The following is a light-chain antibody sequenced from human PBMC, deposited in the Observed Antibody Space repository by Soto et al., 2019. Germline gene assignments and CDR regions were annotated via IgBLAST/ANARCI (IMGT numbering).Light chain of an antibody. CDR2: GAS. V-gene: IGKV1-39*01. CDR1: QTITTY. CDR3: QQSHSTPWT. Sequence: DIQMTQSPSSLSASVGDRVTITCRASQTITTYSNWYQQKPGKAPQLLIYGASTLQSGVPSRFTGSGSGTDFTLTISSLQPEDFATYHCQQSHSTPWTFGQGTKVEIK. J-gene: IGKJ1*01.